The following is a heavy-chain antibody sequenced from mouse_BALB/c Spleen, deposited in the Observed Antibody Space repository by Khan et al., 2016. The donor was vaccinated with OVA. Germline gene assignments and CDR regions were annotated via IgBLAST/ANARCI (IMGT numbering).Heavy chain of an antibody. V-gene: IGHV1-4*01. D-gene: IGHD2-14*01. J-gene: IGHJ3*01. Sequence: QVQLQQSGAELARPGASVKMSCKASGHTFTSYTIHWIKERPGQGLEWIGYINPSNGYTNYNQKFKDKATLTTDKSSTTAYLQLSSLTSDDSAVYNCVRDGAYHRNDGWFAYWGQGTLVTVSA. CDR1: GHTFTSYT. CDR3: VRDGAYHRNDGWFAY. CDR2: INPSNGYT.